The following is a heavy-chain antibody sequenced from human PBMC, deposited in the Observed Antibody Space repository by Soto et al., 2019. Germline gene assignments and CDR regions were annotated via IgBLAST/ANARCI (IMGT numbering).Heavy chain of an antibody. CDR1: GGTFSSYA. CDR2: IIPIFGTA. CDR3: ARVGVRSGRECSSTSGYSMDGIDP. Sequence: QVQLVQSGAEVKKPGSSVKVSCKASGGTFSSYAISWVRQAPGQGLEWMGGIIPIFGTANYAQKFQGRVTITADEATSTAYMELSSLRSEDTAVYYCARVGVRSGRECSSTSGYSMDGIDPWGQGTLVTVSS. V-gene: IGHV1-69*01. J-gene: IGHJ5*02. D-gene: IGHD2-2*01.